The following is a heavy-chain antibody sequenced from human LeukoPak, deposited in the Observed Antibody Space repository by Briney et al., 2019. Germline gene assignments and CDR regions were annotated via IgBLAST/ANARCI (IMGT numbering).Heavy chain of an antibody. J-gene: IGHJ4*02. CDR2: INGGGSS. Sequence: GGSLRLSCAASGFAFSNYAMTWVRQAPGKGLEWVSVINGGGSSYYADSVKGRFTVSRDNSKNTLYLQMNSLRDEDTAVYYCAKGQGYNYGDSIDYWGQGTLVTVSS. V-gene: IGHV3-23*01. D-gene: IGHD5-18*01. CDR3: AKGQGYNYGDSIDY. CDR1: GFAFSNYA.